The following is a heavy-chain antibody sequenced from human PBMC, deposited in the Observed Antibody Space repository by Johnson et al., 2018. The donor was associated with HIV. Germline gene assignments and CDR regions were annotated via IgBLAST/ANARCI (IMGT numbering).Heavy chain of an antibody. J-gene: IGHJ3*02. CDR1: GFTFSNAW. Sequence: VQLVESGGGLVKPGGSLRLSCAASGFTFSNAWMSWVRQAPGKGLEWVGRIKSTTDGGTTDYAAPVKGRFTISRDDSKNTLYLQMNSLKTEDTAVYYCSTDHPTAPLFVMNAFDIWGQGTMVTVSS. V-gene: IGHV3-15*01. D-gene: IGHD3-16*02. CDR2: IKSTTDGGTT. CDR3: STDHPTAPLFVMNAFDI.